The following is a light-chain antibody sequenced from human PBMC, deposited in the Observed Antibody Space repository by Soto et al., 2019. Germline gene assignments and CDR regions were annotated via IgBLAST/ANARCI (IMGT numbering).Light chain of an antibody. CDR3: QHYTLYSAP. CDR1: QGISSY. V-gene: IGKV1-9*01. J-gene: IGKJ5*01. Sequence: DIQLTQSPSFLSASVGDRVTITCRASQGISSYLAWYQQKPGKAPNLLIYAASTLQSGVPSRFSGSGSGSEFTLTINRLQPDDFATYFCQHYTLYSAPFGQGTRV. CDR2: AAS.